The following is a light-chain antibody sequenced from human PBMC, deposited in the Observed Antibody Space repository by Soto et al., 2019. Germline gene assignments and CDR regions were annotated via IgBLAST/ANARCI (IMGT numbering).Light chain of an antibody. J-gene: IGKJ1*01. CDR2: GAS. CDR3: HQYGNSPQT. Sequence: EIVMTQSPATLSVSPGERATLSCRASQSVSNNLAWYQQKPGQAPRLLMYGASTRATGITARFSGSGSGTEFTLTITSLQPDDFAVYYCHQYGNSPQTFGQGTKV. V-gene: IGKV3-15*01. CDR1: QSVSNN.